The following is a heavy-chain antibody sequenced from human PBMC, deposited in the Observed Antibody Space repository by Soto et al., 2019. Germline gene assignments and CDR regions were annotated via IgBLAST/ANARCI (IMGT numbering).Heavy chain of an antibody. CDR2: IIPILDIA. J-gene: IGHJ2*01. D-gene: IGHD4-17*01. CDR1: GGTFSSYT. Sequence: QVQLVQSGAEVKKPGSSVKVSCKASGGTFSSYTISWVRQAPGQGLEWMGRIIPILDIAKYAQKFQGRVTITADKSTTTAYMELSSLRSEDTAVYYCARDIDYGDYVGNFDLSGRGTLVTVSS. V-gene: IGHV1-69*08. CDR3: ARDIDYGDYVGNFDL.